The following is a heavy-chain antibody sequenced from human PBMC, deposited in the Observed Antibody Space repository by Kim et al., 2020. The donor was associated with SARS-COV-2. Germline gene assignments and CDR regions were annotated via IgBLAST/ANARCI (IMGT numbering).Heavy chain of an antibody. D-gene: IGHD3-10*01. CDR1: GFTFSSYS. J-gene: IGHJ4*02. V-gene: IGHV3-21*01. Sequence: GGSLRLSCAASGFTFSSYSMNWVRQAPGKGLEWVSSISSSSSYIYYADSVKGRFTISRDNAKNSLYLQMNSLRAEDTAVYYCARDPRSFGEITTMEAKFDYWGQGTLVTVSS. CDR3: ARDPRSFGEITTMEAKFDY. CDR2: ISSSSSYI.